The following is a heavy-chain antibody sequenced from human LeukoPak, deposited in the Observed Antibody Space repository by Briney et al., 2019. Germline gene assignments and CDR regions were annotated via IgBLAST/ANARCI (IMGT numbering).Heavy chain of an antibody. CDR3: ATGGEKNIDY. CDR1: GYTLTELS. J-gene: IGHJ4*02. V-gene: IGHV1-24*01. Sequence: GASVKVSCKVSGYTLTELSMHWVRQAPGKGLEWMGGFYPEDGVTIYAQKFQGRVTMTEDTSTDTAYMELSSLRSEDTAVYYCATGGEKNIDYWGQGTLVTVSS. CDR2: FYPEDGVT. D-gene: IGHD2-21*01.